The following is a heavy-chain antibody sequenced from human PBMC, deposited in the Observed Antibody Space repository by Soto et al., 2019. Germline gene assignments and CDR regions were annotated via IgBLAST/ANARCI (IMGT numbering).Heavy chain of an antibody. V-gene: IGHV5-51*01. CDR2: IYPGDSDT. J-gene: IGHJ4*02. D-gene: IGHD3-10*01. CDR3: ARIHGGLLWSGESPHFDY. CDR1: GSSFTSYW. Sequence: PGESLKISCKGSGSSFTSYWIGWVLQMPGKCLEWMGIIYPGDSDTRYSPSFQGQVTISADKSISTAYLQWSSLKASDTAMYYCARIHGGLLWSGESPHFDYWGQGTLVTVSS.